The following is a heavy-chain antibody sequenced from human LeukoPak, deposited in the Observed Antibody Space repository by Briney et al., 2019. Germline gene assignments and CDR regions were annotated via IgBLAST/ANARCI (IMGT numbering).Heavy chain of an antibody. CDR1: GYSFTSYW. V-gene: IGHV5-51*01. J-gene: IGHJ5*02. D-gene: IGHD3-22*01. CDR3: ARRSYGRVYYYDSSGLNWFDP. CDR2: IYPGDSDT. Sequence: GEALKISCKGSGYSFTSYWIGWVRQMPGKGLEGMGIIYPGDSDTRYSPSFQGQVTISADKSISTAYLQWSSLKASDTAMYYCARRSYGRVYYYDSSGLNWFDPWGQGTLVTVSS.